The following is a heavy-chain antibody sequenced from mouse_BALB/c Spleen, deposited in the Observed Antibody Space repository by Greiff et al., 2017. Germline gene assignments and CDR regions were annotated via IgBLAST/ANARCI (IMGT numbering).Heavy chain of an antibody. V-gene: IGHV2-6-7*01. Sequence: VQLVESGPGLVAPSQSLSITCTVSGFSLTGYGVNWVRQPPGKGLEWLGMIWGDGSTDYNSALKSRLSISKDNSKSQVFLKMNSLQTDDTARYYCARPAYYGNYVWFAYWGQGTLVTVSA. CDR2: IWGDGST. J-gene: IGHJ3*01. D-gene: IGHD2-10*01. CDR1: GFSLTGYG. CDR3: ARPAYYGNYVWFAY.